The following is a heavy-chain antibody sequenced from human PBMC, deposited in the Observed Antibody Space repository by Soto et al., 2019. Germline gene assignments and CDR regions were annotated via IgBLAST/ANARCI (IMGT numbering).Heavy chain of an antibody. V-gene: IGHV3-33*01. CDR3: ARSSPTQYDFWRGWYYFDY. CDR1: GFTFNTYG. CDR2: VWYDGSKT. D-gene: IGHD3-3*01. J-gene: IGHJ4*02. Sequence: QVQLVESGGGVVQPGRSLRLSCAASGFTFNTYGMHWVRQAPGKGLEWVAVVWYDGSKTDYADSVKGRFTISRDNSENKVYLQMNSLRAEATALYYCARSSPTQYDFWRGWYYFDYWGQGTLVTVSS.